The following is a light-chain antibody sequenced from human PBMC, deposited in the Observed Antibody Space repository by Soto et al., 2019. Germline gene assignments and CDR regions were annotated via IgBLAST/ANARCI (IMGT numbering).Light chain of an antibody. V-gene: IGKV3-15*01. CDR2: GAF. CDR3: LQYDKWHPWT. J-gene: IGKJ1*01. Sequence: VMTQSPAPLSVSPGVRVTLSCRASPSVGESIACYLQRPGQTPSHPPYGAFSRATGIPGRFSCSGSGTEFTLTISILQSDEFADYYCLQYDKWHPWTFGQGTKVDIK. CDR1: PSVGES.